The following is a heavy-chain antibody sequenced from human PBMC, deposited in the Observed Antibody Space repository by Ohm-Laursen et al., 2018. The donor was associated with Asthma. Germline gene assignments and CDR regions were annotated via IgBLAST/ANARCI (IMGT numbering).Heavy chain of an antibody. D-gene: IGHD3-10*01. CDR1: GGSISSGGYS. CDR3: ARYGFRELSYFDY. CDR2: IYHSGST. J-gene: IGHJ4*02. Sequence: TLSLTCAVSGGSISSGGYSWSWIRQPPGKGLEWIGYIYHSGSTYYNPSLKSRVTISVDTSKNQFSLKLSSVTAADTAVYYCARYGFRELSYFDYWGQGTLVTVSS. V-gene: IGHV4-30-2*01.